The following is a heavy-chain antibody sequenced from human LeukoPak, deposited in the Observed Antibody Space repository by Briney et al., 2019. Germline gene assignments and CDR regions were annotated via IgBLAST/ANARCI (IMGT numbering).Heavy chain of an antibody. J-gene: IGHJ4*02. CDR1: GFTVSSDY. CDR3: ARYGGTAAGPLYYDY. D-gene: IGHD6-13*01. Sequence: GGSLRLSCAASGFTVSSDYMSWVRQAPGKGLEWVSVIYSGGSTYYADSVKGRFTISRDNSKNTLYLQMNSLRAEDTAVYYCARYGGTAAGPLYYDYWGQGTLVTVSS. CDR2: IYSGGST. V-gene: IGHV3-53*01.